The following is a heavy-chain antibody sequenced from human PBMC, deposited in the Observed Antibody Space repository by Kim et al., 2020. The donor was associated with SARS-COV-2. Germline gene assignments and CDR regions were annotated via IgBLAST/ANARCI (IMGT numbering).Heavy chain of an antibody. J-gene: IGHJ4*02. V-gene: IGHV5-51*01. CDR3: ARLLNPFGGLGY. Sequence: RYSPSFQGQVTISADKSISTAYLQWSSLKASGTAMYYCARLLNPFGGLGYWGQGTLVTVSS. D-gene: IGHD3-16*01.